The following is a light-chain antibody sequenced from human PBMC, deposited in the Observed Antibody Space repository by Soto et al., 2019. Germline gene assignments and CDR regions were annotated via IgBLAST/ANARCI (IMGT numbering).Light chain of an antibody. V-gene: IGKV3-20*01. CDR2: GAF. J-gene: IGKJ3*01. Sequence: TVLSQSPGTLSLSPGERATLSCRGSRSGSSSYLAWYQQKPGQAPRLLIYGAFNRATGIPDRFSGSGSGTDFTLTFSRLEPEDFAVYYCQQYGDSPATFGPGTKVDIK. CDR3: QQYGDSPAT. CDR1: RSGSSSY.